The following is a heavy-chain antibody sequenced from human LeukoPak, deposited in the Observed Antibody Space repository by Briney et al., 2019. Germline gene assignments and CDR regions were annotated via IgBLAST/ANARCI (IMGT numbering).Heavy chain of an antibody. V-gene: IGHV1-18*01. CDR3: ASDRGKWFADFFDF. CDR1: GYHFSTYG. D-gene: IGHD3-10*01. Sequence: ASVKVSCKASGYHFSTYGISWVRQAPGQGLEWMGRINGYNDKTKYEEKVQGRVTMTIDTSTSTAYMELRSLTSDDTAVYYCASDRGKWFADFFDFWGQGTLVTVSS. CDR2: INGYNDKT. J-gene: IGHJ4*02.